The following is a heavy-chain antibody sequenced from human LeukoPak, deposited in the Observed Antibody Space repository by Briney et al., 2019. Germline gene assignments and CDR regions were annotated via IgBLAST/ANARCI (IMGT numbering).Heavy chain of an antibody. CDR2: ISHDGSYE. Sequence: GGSLRLSCAASGFTFSNYAMHWVRQAPGKGLEWVAVISHDGSYEYYADSVKGRFTISRDNSKNTLYLQMNSLRAEDTAVYYCARDHVGSYGDRPLDYWGQGTLVTVSS. V-gene: IGHV3-30*04. J-gene: IGHJ4*02. CDR3: ARDHVGSYGDRPLDY. D-gene: IGHD4-17*01. CDR1: GFTFSNYA.